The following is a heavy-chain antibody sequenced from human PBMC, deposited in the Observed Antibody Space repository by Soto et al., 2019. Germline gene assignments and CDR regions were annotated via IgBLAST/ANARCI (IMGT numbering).Heavy chain of an antibody. Sequence: GGSLRLSCAASGFTFSSYAMSWVRQAPGKGLEWVSAISGSGGSTYYADSVKGRFTISRDNSKNTLYLQMNSLRAEDTAVYYCAKDPLRGYSYGLGYNWFDPWGQGTLVTVSS. V-gene: IGHV3-23*01. CDR1: GFTFSSYA. CDR3: AKDPLRGYSYGLGYNWFDP. CDR2: ISGSGGST. J-gene: IGHJ5*02. D-gene: IGHD5-18*01.